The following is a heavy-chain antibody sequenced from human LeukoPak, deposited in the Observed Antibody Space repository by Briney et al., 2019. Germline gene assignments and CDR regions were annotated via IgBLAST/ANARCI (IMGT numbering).Heavy chain of an antibody. D-gene: IGHD2-21*01. V-gene: IGHV3-23*01. Sequence: GGSLSLSCVASGFTFDNHAMTWVRQAPGKGLEWISTTSGSGDSTHYAESVQGRFTIFRDNSKNMVFLQMNSLRAEDTAPYYCTKVLWGLTLLSSDYWGQGTLVTVSS. CDR1: GFTFDNHA. CDR3: TKVLWGLTLLSSDY. J-gene: IGHJ4*02. CDR2: TSGSGDST.